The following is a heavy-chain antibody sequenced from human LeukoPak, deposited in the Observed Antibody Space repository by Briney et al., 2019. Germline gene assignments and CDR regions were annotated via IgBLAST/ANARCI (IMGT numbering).Heavy chain of an antibody. J-gene: IGHJ4*02. CDR1: GYSISSGYY. V-gene: IGHV4-38-2*02. Sequence: SETLSLTCTVCGYSISSGYYWGWIRQPPGKGLEWIGSMYHSGSTYYNPSLKSRVTISVDTSKNQFSLKLSSVTAADTAVYYCARAPPNFSWYVYWGQGTLVTVSS. D-gene: IGHD6-13*01. CDR3: ARAPPNFSWYVY. CDR2: MYHSGST.